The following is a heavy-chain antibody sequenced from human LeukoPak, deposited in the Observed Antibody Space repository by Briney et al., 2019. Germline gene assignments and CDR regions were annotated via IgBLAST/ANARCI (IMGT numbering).Heavy chain of an antibody. CDR3: AGRHCSDGGCYFAGADPFDY. CDR1: GFTVSSTY. V-gene: IGHV3-53*01. J-gene: IGHJ4*02. D-gene: IGHD2-15*01. Sequence: GGSLRLSCAASGFTVSSTYMSWVRQAPGKGLEWVSVIYSGGKVYYIDSVKGRFTISRDTSKSTLYLQMNSLKAEDTAVYFCAGRHCSDGGCYFAGADPFDYWGQGTLVTVSS. CDR2: IYSGGKV.